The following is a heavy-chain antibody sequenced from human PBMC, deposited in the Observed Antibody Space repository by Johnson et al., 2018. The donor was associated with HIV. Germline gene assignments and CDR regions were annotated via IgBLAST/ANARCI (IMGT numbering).Heavy chain of an antibody. CDR2: ISSSGSTI. D-gene: IGHD1-26*01. CDR3: ARERGEGGSYYSFRRDAFDI. V-gene: IGHV3-48*04. CDR1: GFTFSSYA. J-gene: IGHJ3*02. Sequence: VLLVESGGGLVQPGGSLRLSCAASGFTFSSYAMSWVRQAPGKGLEWVSYISSSGSTIYYADSVKGRFTISRDNAKNSLYLQMNSLRAEDTAVYYCARERGEGGSYYSFRRDAFDIWGQGTMVTVSS.